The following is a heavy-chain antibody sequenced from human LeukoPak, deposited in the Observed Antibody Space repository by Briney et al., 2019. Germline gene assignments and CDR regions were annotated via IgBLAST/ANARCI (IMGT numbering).Heavy chain of an antibody. CDR1: GFSFSTYA. D-gene: IGHD6-6*01. J-gene: IGHJ4*02. CDR2: ISTDGSRT. Sequence: GGSLRLSCAAFGFSFSTYAIHWVRQAPGKGLEYVSAISTDGSRTYYGNSVKGRFTISRDNSKNTVYLQMDSLRAEDMAVYYCAKGKYQYSSSSPFDYWGQGTLVTVSS. V-gene: IGHV3-64*01. CDR3: AKGKYQYSSSSPFDY.